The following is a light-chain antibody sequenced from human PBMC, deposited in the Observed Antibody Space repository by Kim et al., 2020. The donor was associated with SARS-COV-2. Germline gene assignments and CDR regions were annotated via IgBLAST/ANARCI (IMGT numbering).Light chain of an antibody. J-gene: IGLJ3*02. V-gene: IGLV3-21*04. CDR3: QVWDSVTNEEV. CDR1: DIGRKN. CDR2: FDS. Sequence: GKTAKYICGGEDIGRKNAHGYKQKTGKAPVVGMTFDSERPSGIPERFSGSNSGNTATLTIIRVEAGDEADYYCQVWDSVTNEEVFGGGTQLTVL.